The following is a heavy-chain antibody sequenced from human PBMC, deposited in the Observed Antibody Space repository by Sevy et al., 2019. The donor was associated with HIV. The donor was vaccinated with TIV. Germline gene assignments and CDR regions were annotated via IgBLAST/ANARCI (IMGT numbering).Heavy chain of an antibody. CDR1: GFNFNIYS. CDR3: AREGCTRPHDY. J-gene: IGHJ4*02. D-gene: IGHD2-8*01. V-gene: IGHV3-23*01. CDR2: LSFGCGKI. Sequence: GSLRLSCAVSGFNFNIYSMSWVRQAPGKGLEWVSTLSFGCGKINYADSVKGRFIISRDDSKNTLYLQMNSLRAEDTAVYFCAREGCTRPHDYWGQGTLITVSS.